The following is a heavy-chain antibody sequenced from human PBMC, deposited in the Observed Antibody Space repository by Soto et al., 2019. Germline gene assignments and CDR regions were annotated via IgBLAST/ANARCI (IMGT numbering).Heavy chain of an antibody. CDR2: ISGRGGST. CDR3: TNPATASALPWTYTYYYYCPMDV. V-gene: IGHV3-23*01. CDR1: GFTFSAYD. J-gene: IGHJ6*02. D-gene: IGHD1-1*01. Sequence: EVHLLESGGGLVQPGGSLRLSCAASGFTFSAYDMTWVRQAPGTGLEWVSAISGRGGSTYYADSVRGRFTISRDNSKNTLYLQMHSLRVNDTAVYYCTNPATASALPWTYTYYYYCPMDVWGQGTTVTVSS.